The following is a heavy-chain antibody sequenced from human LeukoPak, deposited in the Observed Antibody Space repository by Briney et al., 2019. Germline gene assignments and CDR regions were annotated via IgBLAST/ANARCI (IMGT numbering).Heavy chain of an antibody. CDR1: GGTFSSYA. D-gene: IGHD3-16*01. CDR2: IIPILGIA. V-gene: IGHV1-69*04. J-gene: IGHJ4*02. CDR3: ARDRGRLQFWRGEYYFDY. Sequence: GASVKVSCKASGGTFSSYAISWVRQAPGQGLEWMGRIIPILGIANYAQKFQGRVTITADKSTSTAYMELGSLRSEDTAVYYCARDRGRLQFWRGEYYFDYWGQGALVTVSS.